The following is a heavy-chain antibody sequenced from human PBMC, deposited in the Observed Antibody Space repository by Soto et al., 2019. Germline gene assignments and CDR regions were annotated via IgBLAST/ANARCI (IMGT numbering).Heavy chain of an antibody. CDR1: GGTFSSYA. CDR2: IIPMSGTT. CDR3: SRGGRAHLLGGPYGPFDHYYLDY. J-gene: IGHJ4*02. Sequence: SVKVSCKASGGTFSSYAISWVRQAPGQGLEWMGGIIPMSGTTNYAQKFQDRVTITADESTSTVYMELSSLRSEDTAVYYCSRGGRAHLLGGPYGPFDHYYLDYWGQGTLVTVSS. D-gene: IGHD3-9*01. V-gene: IGHV1-69*13.